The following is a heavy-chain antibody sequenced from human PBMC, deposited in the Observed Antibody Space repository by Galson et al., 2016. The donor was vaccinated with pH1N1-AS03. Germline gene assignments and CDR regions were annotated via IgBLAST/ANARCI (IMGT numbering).Heavy chain of an antibody. CDR1: GFSFSTYW. D-gene: IGHD3-16*01. J-gene: IGHJ4*02. CDR2: INSDGSTT. V-gene: IGHV3-74*01. Sequence: SLRLSCAASGFSFSTYWMHWVRQAPGKGLVWVSHINSDGSTTNYADSVKGRFTISRDNAKRTLYLQMNSLRAEDTAVYYCLYDWGSYIPDYWGQGTLVTVSS. CDR3: LYDWGSYIPDY.